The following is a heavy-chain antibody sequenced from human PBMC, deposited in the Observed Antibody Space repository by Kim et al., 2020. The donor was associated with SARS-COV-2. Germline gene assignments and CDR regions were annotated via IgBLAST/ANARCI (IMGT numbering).Heavy chain of an antibody. CDR2: T. J-gene: IGHJ5*02. Sequence: TTYAQKFQGRLTLTRDTSTGTVYMELGSLRPDDTAMYYCTNSYGFNWFDPWGQGTRVTVSS. V-gene: IGHV1-46*03. D-gene: IGHD3-16*01. CDR3: TNSYGFNWFDP.